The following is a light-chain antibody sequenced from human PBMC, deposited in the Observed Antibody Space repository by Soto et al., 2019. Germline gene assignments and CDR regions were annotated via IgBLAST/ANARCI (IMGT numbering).Light chain of an antibody. Sequence: EMVLTQSPGPLSLSPGERATLSCRASQSVSSSYLAWYQQKPGQAPRLLIYGASSMATGIPDRFSGSGSGTDFTLTISRREPEDFAVYYCQQYGSSPPITFGQGTRLEIK. CDR3: QQYGSSPPIT. CDR2: GAS. CDR1: QSVSSSY. V-gene: IGKV3-20*01. J-gene: IGKJ5*01.